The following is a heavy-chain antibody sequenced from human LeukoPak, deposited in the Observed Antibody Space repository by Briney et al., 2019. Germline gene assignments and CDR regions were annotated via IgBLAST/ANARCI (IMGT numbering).Heavy chain of an antibody. V-gene: IGHV1-8*03. D-gene: IGHD2-2*01. CDR2: MNPDSGDT. CDR1: GYTFTTYD. Sequence: GASVKVSCKASGYTFTTYDINWVRQVTGQGLEWMGWMNPDSGDTDYAQKFQGRVTFSRNTSRSTAYMELSSLRSEDTAVYYCARDRRSRYCSSTRCYLGCFDPWGQGTLVTVSS. CDR3: ARDRRSRYCSSTRCYLGCFDP. J-gene: IGHJ5*02.